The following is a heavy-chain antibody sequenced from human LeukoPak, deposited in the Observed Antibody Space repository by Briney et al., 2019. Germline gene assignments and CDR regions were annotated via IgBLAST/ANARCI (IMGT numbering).Heavy chain of an antibody. V-gene: IGHV1-69*13. D-gene: IGHD2-2*01. CDR3: AREIVVVPVYGMDV. Sequence: GASVKVSCKASGGTFISYAISWVRQAPGQGLEWMGWIIPIFGTANYAQKFQGRVTITADESTSTAYMELSSLRSEDTAVYYCAREIVVVPVYGMDVWGQGTTVTVSS. CDR2: IIPIFGTA. J-gene: IGHJ6*02. CDR1: GGTFISYA.